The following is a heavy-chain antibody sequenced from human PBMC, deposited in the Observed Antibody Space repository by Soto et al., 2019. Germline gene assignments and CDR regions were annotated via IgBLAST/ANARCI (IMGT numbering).Heavy chain of an antibody. J-gene: IGHJ4*02. CDR1: GGTFSSYA. Sequence: GASVKVSCKASGGTFSSYAISWVRQAPGQGLEWMGGIIPIFGTANYAQKFQGRVTITADESTSTAYMELSSLRSEDTAVYYCAREKRITMVRGVIIGPYYFDYWGQGTLVTVSS. CDR3: AREKRITMVRGVIIGPYYFDY. V-gene: IGHV1-69*13. D-gene: IGHD3-10*01. CDR2: IIPIFGTA.